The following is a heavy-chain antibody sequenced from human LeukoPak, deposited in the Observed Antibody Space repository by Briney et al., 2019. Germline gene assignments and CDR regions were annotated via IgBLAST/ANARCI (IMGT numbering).Heavy chain of an antibody. V-gene: IGHV3-30*02. CDR2: IRYDGSNK. D-gene: IGHD3-22*01. CDR1: GFTFSSYG. Sequence: PGGSLRLSCAAPGFTFSSYGMHWVRQAPGKGLEWVAFIRYDGSNKYYADSVKGRFTISRDNSKNTLYLQMNSLRAEDTAVYYCAKGAPTYYYDSSGYYSFDYWGQGTLVTVSS. J-gene: IGHJ4*02. CDR3: AKGAPTYYYDSSGYYSFDY.